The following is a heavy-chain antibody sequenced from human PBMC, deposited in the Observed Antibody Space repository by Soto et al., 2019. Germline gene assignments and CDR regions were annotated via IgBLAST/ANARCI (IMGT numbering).Heavy chain of an antibody. CDR2: IYYSGST. CDR3: ARYDITYYDSSGYLHKFFDY. D-gene: IGHD3-22*01. J-gene: IGHJ4*02. V-gene: IGHV4-39*01. CDR1: GGSISRSSYY. Sequence: PSETLSLTCTVSGGSISRSSYYWGWIRQPPGKGLEWIGSIYYSGSTYYNPSLKSRVTISVDTSKNQFSLKLSSVTAAYTAVYYCARYDITYYDSSGYLHKFFDYWGQGTLVTVSS.